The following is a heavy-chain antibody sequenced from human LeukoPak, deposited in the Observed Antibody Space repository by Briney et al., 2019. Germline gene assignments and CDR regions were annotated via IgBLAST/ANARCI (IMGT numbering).Heavy chain of an antibody. D-gene: IGHD2-15*01. J-gene: IGHJ3*02. CDR3: ATPYCSGISCLDVFNI. V-gene: IGHV4-31*03. CDR2: KYYSGSA. Sequence: PSQTLSLTCNISGVSISDGRYYWAWIRQRPGKGLEWLGYKYYSGSAEYNPSLKSRLTISIDTPENQFSLHLNSVTAADTAVYFCATPYCSGISCLDVFNIWGQGRMVTVSS. CDR1: GVSISDGRYY.